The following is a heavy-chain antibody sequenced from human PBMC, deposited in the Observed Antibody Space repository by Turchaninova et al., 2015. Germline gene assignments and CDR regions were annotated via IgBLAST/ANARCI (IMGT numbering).Heavy chain of an antibody. V-gene: IGHV1-18*01. CDR2: MGAYNGNL. CDR1: GYTFTSYG. D-gene: IGHD6-6*01. J-gene: IGHJ4*02. Sequence: QVQLVQSGAEVKKPGASVKVSCKASGYTFTSYGISWVRQAPGQGLEWMGWMGAYNGNLKYAKKHQGSVNLTNNTSPGTANMEVRSLRSDDTAVYYCARDRGGWYSSSSGDYWGQGTLVTVSS. CDR3: ARDRGGWYSSSSGDY.